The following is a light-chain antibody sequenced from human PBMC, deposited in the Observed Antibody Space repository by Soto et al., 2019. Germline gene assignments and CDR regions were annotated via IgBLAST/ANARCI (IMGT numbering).Light chain of an antibody. J-gene: IGKJ2*01. CDR3: QQYYGPPYT. CDR2: WAS. CDR1: QSVLYSSNNKNY. Sequence: DIVMTQSPDSLAVSLGERATINCKSSQSVLYSSNNKNYLTWYQQKPGQPPKLLIYWASNRESGVPDRFSGSGSETDFTLTISSLQAEGVALYYCQQYYGPPYTFGQGTTLEI. V-gene: IGKV4-1*01.